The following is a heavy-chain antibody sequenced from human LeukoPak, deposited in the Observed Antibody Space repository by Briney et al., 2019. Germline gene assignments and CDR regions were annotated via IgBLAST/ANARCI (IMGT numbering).Heavy chain of an antibody. CDR2: INHSGST. CDR3: ARQAHFLWFGANYYYYMDV. D-gene: IGHD3-10*01. Sequence: ASETLSLTCAVYGGSFSGYYWSWIRQPPGKGLKWIGEINHSGSTNYNPSLKSRVTMSVGTSKNQFSLKLTSVTAADTAVYYCARQAHFLWFGANYYYYMDVWGKGTTVTISS. J-gene: IGHJ6*03. CDR1: GGSFSGYY. V-gene: IGHV4-34*01.